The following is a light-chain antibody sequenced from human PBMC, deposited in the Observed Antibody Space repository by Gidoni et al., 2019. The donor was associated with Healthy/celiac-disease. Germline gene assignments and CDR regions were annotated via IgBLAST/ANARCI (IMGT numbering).Light chain of an antibody. CDR1: QFISTW. J-gene: IGKJ1*01. CDR2: KAS. V-gene: IGKV1-5*03. Sequence: DIQMTQSPSTLSASVGDRVTITCRASQFISTWLAWYQVKPGKAPKLLIFKASSLESGVPSRFSGSGSGPEFSLTISSLQSDDFATYYCQQYYSQRAFGQGTKVEIK. CDR3: QQYYSQRA.